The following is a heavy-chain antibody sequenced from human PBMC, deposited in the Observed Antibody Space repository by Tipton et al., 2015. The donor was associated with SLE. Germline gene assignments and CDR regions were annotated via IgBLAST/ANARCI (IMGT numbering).Heavy chain of an antibody. D-gene: IGHD3-3*01. V-gene: IGHV3-21*01. CDR3: ARGSLPLRFGDY. J-gene: IGHJ4*02. Sequence: SPRLSCAASGFTFSSYSMNWVRQAPGKGLEWVSSISSSSSYIYYADSVKGRFTISRDNAKNSLYLQMNSLRAEDTAVYYCARGSLPLRFGDYWGQGTLVTVSS. CDR2: ISSSSSYI. CDR1: GFTFSSYS.